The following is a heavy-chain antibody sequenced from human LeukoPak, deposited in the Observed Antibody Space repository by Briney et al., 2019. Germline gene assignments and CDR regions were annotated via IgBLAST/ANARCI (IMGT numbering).Heavy chain of an antibody. CDR2: ISASGGDT. J-gene: IGHJ4*02. CDR1: GFTFSSFA. CDR3: AKEVFDPGKAFES. Sequence: GGSLRLSCAASGFTFSSFAMSWVRQAPGKGPEWVSTISASGGDTFYIDSVRGRLSISRDNSKNTLHLQVNSLRAEDTAIYYCAKEVFDPGKAFESWGQGTLVTVSS. V-gene: IGHV3-23*01. D-gene: IGHD3-10*01.